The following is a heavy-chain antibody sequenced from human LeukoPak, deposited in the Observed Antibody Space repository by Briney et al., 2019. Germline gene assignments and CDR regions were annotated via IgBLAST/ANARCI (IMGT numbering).Heavy chain of an antibody. D-gene: IGHD3-16*01. J-gene: IGHJ4*02. Sequence: SETLSLTCTVSGCSISSSSYYWGWIRQPPGKGLEWIGSIYYSGSTYYNPSLKSRVTISVDTSKNQFSLKLSSVTAADTAVYYCASLLGGIVGYWGQGTLVTVSS. CDR1: GCSISSSSYY. V-gene: IGHV4-39*01. CDR3: ASLLGGIVGY. CDR2: IYYSGST.